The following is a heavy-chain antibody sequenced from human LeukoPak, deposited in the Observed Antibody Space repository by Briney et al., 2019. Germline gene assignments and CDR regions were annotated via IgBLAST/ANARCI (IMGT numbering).Heavy chain of an antibody. V-gene: IGHV4-61*02. Sequence: SETLSLTCTVSGGSISSGSYYWSWIRQPAGKGLEWIGRIYTSGSTNYNPSLKSRFTISVDTSKNQFSLKLSSVTAADTAVYYCARESGSELLWFGELSYYFDYWGQGTLVTVSS. CDR3: ARESGSELLWFGELSYYFDY. CDR1: GGSISSGSYY. J-gene: IGHJ4*02. D-gene: IGHD3-10*01. CDR2: IYTSGST.